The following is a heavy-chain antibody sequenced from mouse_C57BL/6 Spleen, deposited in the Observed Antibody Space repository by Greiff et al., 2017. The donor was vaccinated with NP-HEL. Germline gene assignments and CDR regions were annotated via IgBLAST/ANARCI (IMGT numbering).Heavy chain of an antibody. J-gene: IGHJ4*01. CDR3: ARCGIYYGNYYYAMDY. CDR1: GYTFTGHW. Sequence: QVQLQQSGAELMKPGASVKLSCKATGYTFTGHWIEWVKQRPGHGLEWIGEILPGSGSTNYNEKFKGKVTFTADTSSNTAYMQISSLTTEDSAIYYCARCGIYYGNYYYAMDYWGQGTSVTVSS. CDR2: ILPGSGST. D-gene: IGHD2-1*01. V-gene: IGHV1-9*01.